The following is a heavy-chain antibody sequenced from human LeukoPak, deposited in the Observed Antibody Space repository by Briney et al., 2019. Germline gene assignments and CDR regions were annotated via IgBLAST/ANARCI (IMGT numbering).Heavy chain of an antibody. CDR2: INPNSGGT. CDR3: ARGGYDSSGYPLVFDY. V-gene: IGHV1-2*02. D-gene: IGHD3-22*01. J-gene: IGHJ4*02. CDR1: GYTFTGYY. Sequence: ASVKVSCKASGYTFTGYYMHWVRQAPGQGLEWMGWINPNSGGTNYAQKFQGRGTMTRDTSISTAYMELSRLRSDDTAVYYCARGGYDSSGYPLVFDYWGQGTLVTVSS.